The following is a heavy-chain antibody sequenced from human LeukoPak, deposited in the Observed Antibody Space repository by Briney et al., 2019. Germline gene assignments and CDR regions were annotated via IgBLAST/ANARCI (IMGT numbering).Heavy chain of an antibody. CDR1: GFTFSSYG. J-gene: IGHJ4*02. CDR3: AKDPGFWSGHSFDY. V-gene: IGHV3-30*18. CDR2: ISYDGSNK. Sequence: GGSLRLSCAASGFTFSSYGMHWVRQAPGKGLEWVAVISYDGSNKYYADSVKGRFTISRDNSKNTLYLQMNSLRAEDTAVYYCAKDPGFWSGHSFDYWGQGTLVTVSS. D-gene: IGHD3-3*01.